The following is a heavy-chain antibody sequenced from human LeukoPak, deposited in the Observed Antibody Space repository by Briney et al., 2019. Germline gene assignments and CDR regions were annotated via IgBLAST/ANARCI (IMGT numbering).Heavy chain of an antibody. CDR3: AKSLKSVVVFTTLDL. CDR2: IIGGGRTT. Sequence: PGGSLSLSCVASGFTFNSYAMTWVRQAPGKGLQWVSSIIGGGRTTYYADSVNGRITISRDNTNSTLYLHMASLRPEDTAVYFCAKSLKSVVVFTTLDLSGQGALGSVSS. J-gene: IGHJ4*02. CDR1: GFTFNSYA. V-gene: IGHV3-23*01. D-gene: IGHD3-22*01.